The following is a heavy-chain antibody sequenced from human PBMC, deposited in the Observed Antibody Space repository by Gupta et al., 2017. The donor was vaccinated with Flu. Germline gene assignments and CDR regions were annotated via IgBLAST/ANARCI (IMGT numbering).Heavy chain of an antibody. CDR3: ARDRQDGGSWYHDL. Sequence: QPQLVQSGPEVRNPGASVRVSCKTSGYSFTNHGASWLRQAPGQGLEWLGWVSTYTGNTNYADFLQDRLILDTDTSTNTVFMEMRSLKSDDTAVYYCARDRQDGGSWYHDLWGRGTLVTVSS. J-gene: IGHJ2*01. CDR2: VSTYTGNT. CDR1: GYSFTNHG. V-gene: IGHV1-18*04. D-gene: IGHD6-25*01.